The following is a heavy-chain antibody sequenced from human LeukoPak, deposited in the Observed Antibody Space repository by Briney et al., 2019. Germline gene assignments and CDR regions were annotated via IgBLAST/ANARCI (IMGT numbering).Heavy chain of an antibody. Sequence: SETLSLTCAVSGGSISSGGYSWSWIRQPPGKGLEWIGYIYHGGSTYYNPSLKSRITISVDRSKNQFSLKLSSVTAADTAVYYCARGRDRSGYYLFDYWGQGTLVTVSS. CDR3: ARGRDRSGYYLFDY. V-gene: IGHV4-30-2*01. D-gene: IGHD3-22*01. CDR1: GGSISSGGYS. CDR2: IYHGGST. J-gene: IGHJ4*02.